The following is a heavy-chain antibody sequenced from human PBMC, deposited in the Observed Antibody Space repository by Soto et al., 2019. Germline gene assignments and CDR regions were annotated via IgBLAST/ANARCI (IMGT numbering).Heavy chain of an antibody. CDR1: GGTFSSYA. CDR3: AILNKNDYRDY. Sequence: GASVKVSCKASGGTFSSYAISWVRQAPGQGLEWMGGIIPIFGTANYAQKFQGRVTITADESTSTAYMELSSLRSEDTAVYYCAILNKNDYRDYWGQGTLVTVSS. V-gene: IGHV1-69*13. J-gene: IGHJ4*02. CDR2: IIPIFGTA.